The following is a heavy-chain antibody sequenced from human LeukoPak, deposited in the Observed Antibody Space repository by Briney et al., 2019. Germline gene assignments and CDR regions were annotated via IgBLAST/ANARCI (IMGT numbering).Heavy chain of an antibody. CDR2: ISGSGGST. D-gene: IGHD1-1*01. Sequence: GGSLRLSCAASGFTFSSYAMSWVRQAPGKGLEWVSAISGSGGSTYYADSVKGRFTISRDNSKNTLYLQMNSLRAEDTAVYYCANYRSWNGGSSDYWGQGTLVTVSS. CDR1: GFTFSSYA. J-gene: IGHJ4*02. V-gene: IGHV3-23*01. CDR3: ANYRSWNGGSSDY.